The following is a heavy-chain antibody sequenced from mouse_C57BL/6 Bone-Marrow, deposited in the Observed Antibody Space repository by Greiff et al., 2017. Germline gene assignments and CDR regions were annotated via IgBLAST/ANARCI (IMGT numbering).Heavy chain of an antibody. CDR1: GYTFTSYG. CDR2: IYPRSGNT. J-gene: IGHJ3*01. Sequence: VQLQQSGAELARPGASVKLSCKASGYTFTSYGISWVKQRTGQGLEWIGEIYPRSGNTYYNEKFKGKATLTADKSSSTVYMELRSLTSEDSAVYFCASSSSFAYWGQGTLVTVSA. D-gene: IGHD1-1*01. V-gene: IGHV1-81*01. CDR3: ASSSSFAY.